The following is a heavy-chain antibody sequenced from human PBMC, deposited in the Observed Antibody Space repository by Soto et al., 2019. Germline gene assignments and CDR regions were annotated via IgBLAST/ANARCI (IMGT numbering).Heavy chain of an antibody. CDR2: IYYSGST. D-gene: IGHD1-7*01. CDR3: ARYSGTIYYYMDV. J-gene: IGHJ6*03. V-gene: IGHV4-30-4*01. Sequence: SETLSLTCTVSGGSISSGDYYWSWIRQPPGKGLECIGHIYYSGSTYYNPSLKSRVTISLDTSKNQFSLKLSSVTAADTAVYYCARYSGTIYYYMDVWGKGTTVTVSS. CDR1: GGSISSGDYY.